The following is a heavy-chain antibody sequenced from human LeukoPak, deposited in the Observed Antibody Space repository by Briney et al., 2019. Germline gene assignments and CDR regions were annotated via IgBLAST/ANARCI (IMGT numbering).Heavy chain of an antibody. Sequence: GGSLRLSCAASGFTFTSYAMSWVRQAPGQGLEWVSAISGSSGSTYYADSFKGRFTISRDNSKNTVYLQMNSLRAEDTAVYYCAKDATIFGVVIRYFDYWGQGTLVTVSS. CDR1: GFTFTSYA. J-gene: IGHJ4*02. V-gene: IGHV3-23*01. CDR3: AKDATIFGVVIRYFDY. D-gene: IGHD3-3*01. CDR2: ISGSSGST.